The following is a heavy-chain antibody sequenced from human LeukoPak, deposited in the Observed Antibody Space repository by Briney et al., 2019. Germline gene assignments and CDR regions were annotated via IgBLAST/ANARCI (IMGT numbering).Heavy chain of an antibody. D-gene: IGHD3-3*01. CDR3: AKDRRLRFLEWSSIGYFQH. J-gene: IGHJ1*01. CDR2: ISPYNGNT. V-gene: IGHV1-18*01. CDR1: GYTFTIYG. Sequence: ASVKVSCEASGYTFTIYGITWVRQAPGQGLEWMGWISPYNGNTKYAQKFQGRVTMTTDTSTSTAYMESRSLRSDDTAVYYCAKDRRLRFLEWSSIGYFQHWGQGTLVAVSS.